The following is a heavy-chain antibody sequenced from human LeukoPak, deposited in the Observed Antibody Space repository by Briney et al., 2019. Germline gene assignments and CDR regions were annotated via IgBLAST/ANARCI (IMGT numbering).Heavy chain of an antibody. V-gene: IGHV3-7*01. J-gene: IGHJ5*02. D-gene: IGHD3-3*01. CDR3: ARDRPITVSGVVILP. CDR2: INEDGSER. Sequence: GGSLRLSCAASGFTFSSYWMTWVRQAPGQGLEWVANINEDGSERNYVDSVKGRFTISRDNAKNSLYLQMNSLRGDDTAVYYCARDRPITVSGVVILPWGQGTLVTVSS. CDR1: GFTFSSYW.